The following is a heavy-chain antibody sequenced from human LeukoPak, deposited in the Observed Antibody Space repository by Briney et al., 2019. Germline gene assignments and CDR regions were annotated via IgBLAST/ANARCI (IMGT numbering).Heavy chain of an antibody. D-gene: IGHD5-12*01. Sequence: SVKVSCKASGGTFSTFAISWVRQAPGQGLEWMGRIISILDIPNYAQKFQGRVTITADKSTSTAFMELRSLRSEDTAVYYCATEPSRSYSFDHLDFWGLGTPVTVSS. CDR2: IISILDIP. CDR1: GGTFSTFA. CDR3: ATEPSRSYSFDHLDF. V-gene: IGHV1-69*04. J-gene: IGHJ4*02.